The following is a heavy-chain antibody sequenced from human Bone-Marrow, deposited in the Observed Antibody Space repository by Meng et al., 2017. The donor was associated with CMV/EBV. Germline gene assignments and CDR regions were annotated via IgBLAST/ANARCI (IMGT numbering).Heavy chain of an antibody. J-gene: IGHJ4*02. CDR2: INPNSGGT. D-gene: IGHD3-16*02. Sequence: ASVKVSCKASGYTFTGYYMHWVRQAPGQGLEWMGWINPNSGGTNYAQKFQGRVTMTRDTSISTAYMELSRLRSDDTAVYYCARAPSTFGGVIVHPPDYWGQGTLVTVCS. V-gene: IGHV1-2*02. CDR3: ARAPSTFGGVIVHPPDY. CDR1: GYTFTGYY.